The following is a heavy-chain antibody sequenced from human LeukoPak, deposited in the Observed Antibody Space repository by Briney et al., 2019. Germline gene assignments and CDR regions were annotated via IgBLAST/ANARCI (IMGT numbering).Heavy chain of an antibody. CDR1: GGSISSGSYY. CDR3: ARVWELSDAFDI. V-gene: IGHV4-61*02. Sequence: KSSETLSLTCTVSGGSISSGSYYWSWIRQPAGKGLEWIGRIYTSGSTNYNPSLKSRVTISVDTSKNQFSLKLSSVTAADAAVYYCARVWELSDAFDIWGQGTMVTVSS. D-gene: IGHD1-26*01. J-gene: IGHJ3*02. CDR2: IYTSGST.